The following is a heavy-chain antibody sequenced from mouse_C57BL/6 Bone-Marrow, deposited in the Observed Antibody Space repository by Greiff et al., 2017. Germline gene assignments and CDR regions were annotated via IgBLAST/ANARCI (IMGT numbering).Heavy chain of an antibody. V-gene: IGHV1-72*01. CDR2: IDPNSGGT. CDR3: ARPIYDGYYDWYFDV. J-gene: IGHJ1*03. Sequence: VQLQQPGAELVKPGASVKLSCKASGYTFTSYWMHWVKQRPGRGLEWIGRIDPNSGGTKYNEKFKSKATMDVGKPSSTAYMQLSSLTPEDSAVYYCARPIYDGYYDWYFDVWGTGTTVTVSS. D-gene: IGHD2-3*01. CDR1: GYTFTSYW.